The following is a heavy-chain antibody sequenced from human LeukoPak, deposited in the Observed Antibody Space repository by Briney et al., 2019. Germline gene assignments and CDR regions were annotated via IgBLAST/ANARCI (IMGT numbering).Heavy chain of an antibody. CDR2: ISGYNGNT. CDR3: ARDLAHYYDSSGYYGY. Sequence: ASVKVSCKASGYNFNTYGISWVRQAPGQGVEWMGWISGYNGNTNYAQKFQGRVTMTTDTLTNTAYMELRGLRSDDTAVCYCARDLAHYYDSSGYYGYWGQGTLVTVSS. V-gene: IGHV1-18*01. D-gene: IGHD3-22*01. CDR1: GYNFNTYG. J-gene: IGHJ4*02.